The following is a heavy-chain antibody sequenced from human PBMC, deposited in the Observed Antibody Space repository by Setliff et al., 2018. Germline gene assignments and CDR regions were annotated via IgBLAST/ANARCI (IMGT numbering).Heavy chain of an antibody. Sequence: ASVKVSCQASGYTFSSYAVNWVRQAPGQGLEWVGWINTNTGNPTYAQGFTGRFVFSLDTSVSTAYLQISSLKAEDTAVYYCAREGEGSTFFPLDAFDIWGQGTMVTVSS. CDR3: AREGEGSTFFPLDAFDI. CDR1: GYTFSSYA. J-gene: IGHJ3*02. D-gene: IGHD3-16*01. V-gene: IGHV7-4-1*02. CDR2: INTNTGNP.